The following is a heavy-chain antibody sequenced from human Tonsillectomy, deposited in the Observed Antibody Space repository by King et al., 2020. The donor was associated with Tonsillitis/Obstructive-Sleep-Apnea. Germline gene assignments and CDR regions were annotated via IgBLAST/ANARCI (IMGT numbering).Heavy chain of an antibody. J-gene: IGHJ4*02. V-gene: IGHV3-11*05. CDR2: ISTGSAYT. CDR3: VRATKRNVSY. CDR1: GFTFSDYY. D-gene: IGHD1-1*01. Sequence: QVQLVESGGGLVKPGGSLRLSCAASGFTFSDYYMTWIRQAPGKGLEWVSCISTGSAYTNYADSVRGRFTISRDNAKNSLHLQMNSLRAAEPAVYYFVRATKRNVSYWAQGTLVTVSP.